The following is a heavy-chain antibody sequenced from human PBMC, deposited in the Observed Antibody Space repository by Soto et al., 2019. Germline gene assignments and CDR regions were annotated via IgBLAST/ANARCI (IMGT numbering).Heavy chain of an antibody. V-gene: IGHV2-5*01. Sequence: SGPTLVNPTDTLTLTCTFSGFSLITSGVGVGWIRQPPGGALEWLALIYWNDDKRYSPSLKTRLTISKDTSKNQVVLTLTGMYAMDKGTYYCAHSHFYESSGYPDYWGQGTLVTFCS. CDR1: GFSLITSGVG. CDR2: IYWNDDK. D-gene: IGHD3-22*01. CDR3: AHSHFYESSGYPDY. J-gene: IGHJ4*02.